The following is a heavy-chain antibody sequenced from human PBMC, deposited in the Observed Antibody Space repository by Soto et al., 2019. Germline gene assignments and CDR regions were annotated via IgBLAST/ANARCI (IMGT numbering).Heavy chain of an antibody. D-gene: IGHD5-18*01. CDR2: IYYSGNT. CDR3: VRDRLMATAGTARHYFGLEV. V-gene: IGHV4-31*03. J-gene: IGHJ6*01. CDR1: GGSIRSGGYY. Sequence: SETLSLTCTVSGGSIRSGGYYWSWVRQNPRRGLEWIGNIYYSGNTYYNPSLKSRLTISVDTPKNQFSLNLSSVTAADTAVYYCVRDRLMATAGTARHYFGLEVLGPGTTLNVFS.